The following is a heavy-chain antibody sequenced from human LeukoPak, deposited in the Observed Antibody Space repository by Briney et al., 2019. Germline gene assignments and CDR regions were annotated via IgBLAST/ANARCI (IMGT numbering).Heavy chain of an antibody. D-gene: IGHD1-14*01. J-gene: IGHJ3*02. CDR3: AKGATAGKEALDI. CDR1: GYTFTGYY. Sequence: ASVKVSCKASGYTFTGYYMHWVRQAPGQGLQWMGRIIPMIGTAKYAQKFQGRVTFTADTSTNTAYMELSSLTSEDTALYFCAKGATAGKEALDIWGQGSLVTVSS. V-gene: IGHV1-2*02. CDR2: IIPMIGTA.